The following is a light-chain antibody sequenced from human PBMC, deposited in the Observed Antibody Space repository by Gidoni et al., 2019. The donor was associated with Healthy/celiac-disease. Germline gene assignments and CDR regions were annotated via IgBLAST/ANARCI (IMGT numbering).Light chain of an antibody. CDR2: AAS. V-gene: IGKV1-39*01. Sequence: EIQMNPAPSSLSASVGDRVTNTWLASQSINNYLNWFQQKPGKAPKLLIYAASSLQSGVPSRFSGSGSGTDFTLTISSLQPEDFATYYCQQSYSSPLTFGGGTKVEIK. CDR3: QQSYSSPLT. CDR1: QSINNY. J-gene: IGKJ4*01.